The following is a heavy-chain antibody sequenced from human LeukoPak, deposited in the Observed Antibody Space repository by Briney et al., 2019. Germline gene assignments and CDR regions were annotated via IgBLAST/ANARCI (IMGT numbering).Heavy chain of an antibody. CDR3: AKTIGGYWPQFDV. D-gene: IGHD5-12*01. CDR2: ISFEGSKI. V-gene: IGHV3-30*18. J-gene: IGHJ4*02. CDR1: GFPFSDHN. Sequence: GKSLRLSCAASGFPFSDHNIHWVRRAPGEGLEWVAFISFEGSKIDYADSVKGRFTISRDNTQNTVSLQMNSLRSDDTAMYYCAKTIGGYWPQFDVWGQGTLVTVSS.